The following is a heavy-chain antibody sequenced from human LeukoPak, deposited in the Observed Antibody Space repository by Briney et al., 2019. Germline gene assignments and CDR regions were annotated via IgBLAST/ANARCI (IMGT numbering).Heavy chain of an antibody. V-gene: IGHV3-9*01. Sequence: GGSLRLSCAASGFTFDDYGMSWVRQAPGKGLEWVSGISWNSGSIGYADSVKGRFTISRDNAKNSLYLQMNSLRAEDTALYYCAKAKGYSGNGDFDYWGQGTLVTVSS. J-gene: IGHJ4*02. CDR2: ISWNSGSI. D-gene: IGHD1-26*01. CDR3: AKAKGYSGNGDFDY. CDR1: GFTFDDYG.